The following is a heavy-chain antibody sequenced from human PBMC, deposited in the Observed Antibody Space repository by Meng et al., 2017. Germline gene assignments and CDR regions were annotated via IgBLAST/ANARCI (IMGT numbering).Heavy chain of an antibody. CDR1: GFTFSSCW. D-gene: IGHD6-13*01. CDR2: IKQDESEK. Sequence: GESLKISCAASGFTFSSCWMSWVRLPPGKGLDWVANIKQDESEKYYVDSVKGRFTISRDNAKNSLYLQMNSLRAEDTAVYYCARLNTAAYRRDFDYWGQGTLVTVSS. V-gene: IGHV3-7*01. CDR3: ARLNTAAYRRDFDY. J-gene: IGHJ4*02.